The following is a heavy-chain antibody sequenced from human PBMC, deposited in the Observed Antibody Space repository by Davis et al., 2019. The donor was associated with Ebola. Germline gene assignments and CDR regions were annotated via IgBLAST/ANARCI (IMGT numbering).Heavy chain of an antibody. CDR3: ACRLLEEWLQTLGDYYYYYGMDV. CDR2: ISSSSSYI. Sequence: PGGSLRLSCAASGFTFSSYSMNWVRQAPGKGLEWVSSISSSSSYIYYADSVKGRFTISRDNAKNSLYLQMNSLRAEDTAVYYCACRLLEEWLQTLGDYYYYYGMDVWGQGTTVTVSS. D-gene: IGHD5-12*01. V-gene: IGHV3-21*01. J-gene: IGHJ6*02. CDR1: GFTFSSYS.